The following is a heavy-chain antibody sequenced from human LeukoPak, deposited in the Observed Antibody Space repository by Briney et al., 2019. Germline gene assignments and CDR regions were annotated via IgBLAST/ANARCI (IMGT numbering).Heavy chain of an antibody. V-gene: IGHV4-59*01. Sequence: KPSETLSLTCTVSGGSISSYYWSWIRQPPGKGLEWIGYIYYSGSTNYNPSLKSRVTISVGTSKNQFSLKLSSVTAADTAVYYCARGVVVGDYYFDYWGQGTLVTVSS. CDR2: IYYSGST. D-gene: IGHD3-22*01. CDR1: GGSISSYY. J-gene: IGHJ4*02. CDR3: ARGVVVGDYYFDY.